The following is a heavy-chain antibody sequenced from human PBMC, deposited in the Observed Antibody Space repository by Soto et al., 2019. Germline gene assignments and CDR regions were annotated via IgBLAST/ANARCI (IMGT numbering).Heavy chain of an antibody. CDR1: GGTFSSYA. J-gene: IGHJ4*02. CDR2: IIPIFGTA. Sequence: GASVKVSCKASGGTFSSYAISWVRQAPGQGPEWMGGIIPIFGTANYAQKFQGRVTITADESTSTAYMELSSLRSEDTAVYYCARVVHGLVIEYFDYWGQGTLVTVSS. V-gene: IGHV1-69*13. CDR3: ARVVHGLVIEYFDY. D-gene: IGHD3-9*01.